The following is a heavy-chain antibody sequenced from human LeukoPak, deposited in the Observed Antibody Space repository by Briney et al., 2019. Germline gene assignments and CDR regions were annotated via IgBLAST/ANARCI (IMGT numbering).Heavy chain of an antibody. CDR3: ARRSGDGYYFFDY. J-gene: IGHJ4*02. Sequence: SETLSLTCTVSGDSITSSGYSWGWIRQPPGKGLEWIGTIYYRGNTNYNPSLKSLFTISVDTSKNQFSLKVSSVTAADTAVYYCARRSGDGYYFFDYWGQGTLVTVSS. D-gene: IGHD3-22*01. CDR1: GDSITSSGYS. CDR2: IYYRGNT. V-gene: IGHV4-39*01.